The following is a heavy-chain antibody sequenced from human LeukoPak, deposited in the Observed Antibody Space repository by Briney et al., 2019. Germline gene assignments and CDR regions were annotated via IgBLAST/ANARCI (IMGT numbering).Heavy chain of an antibody. CDR1: GGSISGYY. D-gene: IGHD6-6*01. CDR2: IYSSGST. Sequence: PSETLSLTCTVSGGSISGYYWTWIRQPPRKGLEWIGYIYSSGSTNYNPSLKSRVTISVDTSKNQFSLRLSSVTAADTAVYYCARHRYTSSSSYFDFWGQGTLVAVSS. V-gene: IGHV4-59*08. J-gene: IGHJ4*02. CDR3: ARHRYTSSSSYFDF.